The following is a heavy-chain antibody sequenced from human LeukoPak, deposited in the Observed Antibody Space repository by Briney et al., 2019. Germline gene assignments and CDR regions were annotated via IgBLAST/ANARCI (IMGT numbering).Heavy chain of an antibody. CDR3: ARDLPLIVVVPAATKRNWFDP. V-gene: IGHV1-18*04. J-gene: IGHJ5*02. D-gene: IGHD2-2*01. Sequence: ASVKVSCKASGYTFTSYGISWVRQAPGQGLEWMGWISAYNGNRNYAQKLQGRVTMTTDTSTSTAYMELRSLRSDDTAVYYCARDLPLIVVVPAATKRNWFDPWGQGTLVTVSS. CDR2: ISAYNGNR. CDR1: GYTFTSYG.